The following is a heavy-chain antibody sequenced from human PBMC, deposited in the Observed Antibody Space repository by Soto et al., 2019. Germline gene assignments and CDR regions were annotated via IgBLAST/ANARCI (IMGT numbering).Heavy chain of an antibody. D-gene: IGHD2-21*01. V-gene: IGHV3-23*01. CDR1: GFTFTSYA. Sequence: PGGSLRLSCVASGFTFTSYAMSWVRQPPGKGLEWVSSISGGSATIYYADSVKGRFTTPRDNSKNTLYLQMNSLRAEDTAIYYCAKDFVVISRYFDYWGQGTLVTVSS. J-gene: IGHJ4*02. CDR3: AKDFVVISRYFDY. CDR2: ISGGSATI.